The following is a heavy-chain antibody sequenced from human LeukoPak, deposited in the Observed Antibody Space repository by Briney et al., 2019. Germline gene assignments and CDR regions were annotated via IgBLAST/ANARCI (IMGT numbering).Heavy chain of an antibody. D-gene: IGHD2-15*01. CDR1: GYTFTGFY. J-gene: IGHJ4*02. CDR3: AKERTGNCYSSIDY. CDR2: ISPKNGGT. V-gene: IGHV1-2*02. Sequence: GASVKVSCKASGYTFTGFYTHWVRQAPGQGLEWMGWISPKNGGTNYAQKFEGRVTMTRDTSISTAYMDLSRLTPDDTAVYYCAKERTGNCYSSIDYWGQGTLVTVSS.